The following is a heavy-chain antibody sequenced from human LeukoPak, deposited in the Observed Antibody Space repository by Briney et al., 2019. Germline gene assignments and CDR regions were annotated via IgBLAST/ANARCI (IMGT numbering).Heavy chain of an antibody. V-gene: IGHV1-18*01. CDR2: ISAYNGNT. CDR1: GYTFTSYG. D-gene: IGHD2-15*01. Sequence: EASVKVSCKASGYTFTSYGISWVRQAPGQALEWMGWISAYNGNTNYAQKLQGRVTMTTDTSTSTAYMELRSLRSDDTAVYYCARELELVGAGEYWGQGTLVTVSS. J-gene: IGHJ4*02. CDR3: ARELELVGAGEY.